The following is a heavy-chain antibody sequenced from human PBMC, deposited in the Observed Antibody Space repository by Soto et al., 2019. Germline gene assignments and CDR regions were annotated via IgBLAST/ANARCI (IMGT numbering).Heavy chain of an antibody. CDR1: GGTFSSYT. D-gene: IGHD3-3*02. CDR3: ARDGHFAFDI. CDR2: IIPILCIA. V-gene: IGHV1-69*08. Sequence: QVQLVQSGAEVKKPGSSVKVSCKASGGTFSSYTISWVRQAPGQGLEWMGRIIPILCIANYAKKFQGRVTITADKSTSTAYMELSSLRSEDTAVYYCARDGHFAFDIWGQGTMVTVSS. J-gene: IGHJ3*02.